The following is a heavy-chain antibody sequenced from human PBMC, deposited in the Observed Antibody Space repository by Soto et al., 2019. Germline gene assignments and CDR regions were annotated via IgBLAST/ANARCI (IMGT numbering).Heavy chain of an antibody. Sequence: LSAPLSLTCTVSGGSICSSGYYWGWIRQPPGNGLEWIGSIYYSGSTYYNPSLKSRVTISVDTSKNQFSLKLSSVTAADTAVYYCLGVVITTDAFDIWGQGTMVTVSS. J-gene: IGHJ3*02. CDR3: LGVVITTDAFDI. V-gene: IGHV4-39*01. D-gene: IGHD3-22*01. CDR1: GGSICSSGYY. CDR2: IYYSGST.